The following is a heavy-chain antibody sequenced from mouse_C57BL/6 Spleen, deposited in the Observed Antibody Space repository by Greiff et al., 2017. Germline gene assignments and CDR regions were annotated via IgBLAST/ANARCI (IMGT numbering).Heavy chain of an antibody. V-gene: IGHV1-64*01. CDR1: GYTFTSYW. J-gene: IGHJ2*01. D-gene: IGHD2-3*01. Sequence: QVQLQQPGAELVKPGASVKLSCKASGYTFTSYWMHWVKQRPGQGLEWIGMIHPNSGSTNYNEKFKSKATLTVDKSSSTAYMQLSSLTSEDSAVYYCALTRWLLDYFDCWGQGTTLTVSS. CDR2: IHPNSGST. CDR3: ALTRWLLDYFDC.